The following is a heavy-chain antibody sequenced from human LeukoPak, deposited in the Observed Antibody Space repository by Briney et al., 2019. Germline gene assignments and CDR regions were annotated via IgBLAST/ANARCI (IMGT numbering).Heavy chain of an antibody. V-gene: IGHV1-69*13. CDR1: GGTFSSYA. D-gene: IGHD2-15*01. J-gene: IGHJ5*02. Sequence: ASVKVSCTASGGTFSSYAISWVRQAPGRGLEWMGGIIPIFGTANYAQKFQGRVTITADESTSTAYMELSSLRSEDTAVYYCARGVIVAIHNWFDPWGQGTLVTVSS. CDR3: ARGVIVAIHNWFDP. CDR2: IIPIFGTA.